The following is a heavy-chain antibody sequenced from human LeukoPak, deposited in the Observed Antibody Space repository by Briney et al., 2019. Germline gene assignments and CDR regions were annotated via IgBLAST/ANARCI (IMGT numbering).Heavy chain of an antibody. D-gene: IGHD3-22*01. CDR3: ARGPYYYDSSGHKAPSTY. Sequence: ASVKVSCKASGYTFTGYYMHWVRQAPGQGLEWMGWINPNSGGTNYAQKFQGRVTMTRDTSISTAYMELSRLRSDDTAVYYCARGPYYYDSSGHKAPSTYWGQGTLVTVSS. J-gene: IGHJ4*02. V-gene: IGHV1-2*02. CDR1: GYTFTGYY. CDR2: INPNSGGT.